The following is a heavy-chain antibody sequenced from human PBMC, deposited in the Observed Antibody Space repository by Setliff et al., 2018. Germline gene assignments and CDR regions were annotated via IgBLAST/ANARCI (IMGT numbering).Heavy chain of an antibody. CDR3: ARVAPHYYDSSGPSFDY. J-gene: IGHJ4*02. CDR1: GYTFTNYA. D-gene: IGHD3-22*01. CDR2: INAGNGNT. Sequence: ASVKVSCKASGYTFTNYAIHWVRQAPGQRLEWMGWINAGNGNTKYSQKFQGRVTMTRDTSTSTVYMELSSLRSEDTAVYYCARVAPHYYDSSGPSFDYWGQGTLVTVSS. V-gene: IGHV1-3*01.